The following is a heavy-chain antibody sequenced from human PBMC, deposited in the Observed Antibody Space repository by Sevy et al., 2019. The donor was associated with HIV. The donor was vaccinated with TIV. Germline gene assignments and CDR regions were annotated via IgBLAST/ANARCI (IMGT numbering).Heavy chain of an antibody. J-gene: IGHJ4*02. CDR2: ISGSGGYT. CDR1: GVIFNSHA. V-gene: IGHV3-23*01. Sequence: GGSLRLSCAASGVIFNSHAMSWVRQAPGKGLEWVSTISGSGGYTYYSDSVKCRFSISRDNSKNTVYLQMNSLRAEDTAVYYCTNRGIVIITGFDYWGQGTLVTVSS. D-gene: IGHD1-20*01. CDR3: TNRGIVIITGFDY.